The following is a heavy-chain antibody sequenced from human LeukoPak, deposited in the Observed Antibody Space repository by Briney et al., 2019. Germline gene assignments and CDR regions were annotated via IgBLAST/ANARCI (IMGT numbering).Heavy chain of an antibody. Sequence: PSETLSLTCTVSGGSISSYYWSWIRQPPGKGLEWIGYIYYSGSTNYNPSLKSRVTISVDTSKDQFSLKLSSVTAADTAVYYCARVSGYDWESFYDYWGQGTLVTVSS. J-gene: IGHJ4*02. CDR1: GGSISSYY. V-gene: IGHV4-59*01. CDR3: ARVSGYDWESFYDY. CDR2: IYYSGST. D-gene: IGHD5-12*01.